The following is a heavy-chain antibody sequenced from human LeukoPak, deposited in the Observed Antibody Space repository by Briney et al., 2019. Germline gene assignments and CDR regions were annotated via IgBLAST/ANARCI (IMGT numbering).Heavy chain of an antibody. J-gene: IGHJ5*02. CDR3: ARRSYYDFWSGYYTLHGWFDP. V-gene: IGHV3-7*01. CDR2: IKQDGSEK. Sequence: GGSLRLSCAASGFTFSSYWMSWVRQAPGKGLEWVANIKQDGSEKYYVDSVKGRFTISRDNAKNSLYLQMNSLRAEDTAVYYCARRSYYDFWSGYYTLHGWFDPWGQGTLVTVSS. D-gene: IGHD3-3*01. CDR1: GFTFSSYW.